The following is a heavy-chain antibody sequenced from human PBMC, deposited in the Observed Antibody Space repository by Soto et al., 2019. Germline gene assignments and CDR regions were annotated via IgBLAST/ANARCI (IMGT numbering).Heavy chain of an antibody. CDR2: LYTSGAT. D-gene: IGHD2-15*01. Sequence: EVQLVESGGGLVQPGGSLRLSCVISGFTVTNYMTWVRQAPGKGLEGVALLYTSGATYYADSVKGRFTISRDNSKNTLYLKMNNLRAEDTAVYYCAKINSGGVENWGQGTLVTVSS. CDR3: AKINSGGVEN. J-gene: IGHJ1*01. V-gene: IGHV3-66*01. CDR1: GFTVTNY.